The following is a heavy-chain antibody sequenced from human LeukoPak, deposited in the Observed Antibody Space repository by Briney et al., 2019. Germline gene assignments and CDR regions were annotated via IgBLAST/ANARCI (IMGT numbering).Heavy chain of an antibody. V-gene: IGHV3-7*01. Sequence: GGSLRLSCTASGFTFSGSWMSWVRQAPGKGLEWVANLKVDGSEKNYVDSVKGRFTISRDNAKNSLYLQMNSLRAEDTAVYYCAKGGRSLDFWGQGALVTVSS. CDR2: LKVDGSEK. CDR1: GFTFSGSW. D-gene: IGHD2-15*01. J-gene: IGHJ4*02. CDR3: AKGGRSLDF.